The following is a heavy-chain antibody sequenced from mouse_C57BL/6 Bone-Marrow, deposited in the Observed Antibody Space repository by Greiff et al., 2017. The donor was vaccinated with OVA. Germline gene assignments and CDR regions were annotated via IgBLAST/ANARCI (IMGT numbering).Heavy chain of an antibody. Sequence: VKLVESGPGLVAPSQSLSITCTVSGFSLTSYAISWVRQPPGKGLEWLGVIWTGGGTNYNSALKSRLSISKDNSKSQVFLKMNSLQTDDTARYYCARGTYDGYYVYAMDYWGQGTSVTVSS. CDR2: IWTGGGT. V-gene: IGHV2-9-1*01. J-gene: IGHJ4*01. CDR3: ARGTYDGYYVYAMDY. CDR1: GFSLTSYA. D-gene: IGHD2-3*01.